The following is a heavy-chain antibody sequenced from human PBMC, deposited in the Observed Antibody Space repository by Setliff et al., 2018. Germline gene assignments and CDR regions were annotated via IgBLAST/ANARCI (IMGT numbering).Heavy chain of an antibody. D-gene: IGHD3-10*01. CDR1: GFSFRNCW. J-gene: IGHJ4*02. V-gene: IGHV3-7*01. CDR2: INPHGSEK. Sequence: GGSLRLSCVATGFSFRNCWASWVRQAPGKGLEWLASINPHGSEKYYADSVKGRFTISRDNAKNSLSLQMNNLRTEDTAVYYCFGAGTCSYWGQGTLVTVSS. CDR3: FGAGTCSY.